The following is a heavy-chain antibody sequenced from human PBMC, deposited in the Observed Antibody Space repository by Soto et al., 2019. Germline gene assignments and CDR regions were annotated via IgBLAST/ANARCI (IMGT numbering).Heavy chain of an antibody. CDR3: ARERNTGYDYSYYYGMDV. D-gene: IGHD5-18*01. CDR2: ISYDGTNK. J-gene: IGHJ6*02. CDR1: GFTFSPHA. V-gene: IGHV3-30-3*01. Sequence: QVQLVESGGGVVQPGGSLRLSCAASGFTFSPHAMHWVRQGPGKGLEWVALISYDGTNKYYADSVKGRFTISRDNSKNTLYLQMNSLRAEDTAVYYCARERNTGYDYSYYYGMDVWGQGTTVTVSS.